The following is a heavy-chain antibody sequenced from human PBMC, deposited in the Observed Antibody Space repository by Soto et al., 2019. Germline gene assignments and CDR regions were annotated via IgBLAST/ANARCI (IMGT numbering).Heavy chain of an antibody. V-gene: IGHV3-21*02. Sequence: EVQLVESGGGLVKPGGSLRLSCAASGFTFSSYSMNWVRQAPGKGLEWVSSISSTSSYIYYADSVRGRFTISRDNAKNSLYLQLNSLIAEDTAVYYGAIDPFYFDFWGQGTLVTVSS. J-gene: IGHJ4*02. CDR3: AIDPFYFDF. CDR1: GFTFSSYS. D-gene: IGHD2-15*01. CDR2: ISSTSSYI.